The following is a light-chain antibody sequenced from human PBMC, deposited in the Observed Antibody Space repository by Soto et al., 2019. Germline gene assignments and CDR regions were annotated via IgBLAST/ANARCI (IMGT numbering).Light chain of an antibody. CDR3: QQDDSSPRT. CDR1: QSVSSSY. Sequence: EIVLTQSPGTLSLSPGERATLSCRASQSVSSSYLAWYQQKPGQAPRLLIYGASSRATGIPDRFSGSGSGTYFPLTISRLEPEYSAVYYCQQDDSSPRTFGQGTKVEIK. CDR2: GAS. J-gene: IGKJ1*01. V-gene: IGKV3-20*01.